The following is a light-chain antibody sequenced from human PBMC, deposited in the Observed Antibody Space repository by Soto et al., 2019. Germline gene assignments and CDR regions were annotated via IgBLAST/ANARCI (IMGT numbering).Light chain of an antibody. J-gene: IGKJ1*01. CDR1: HSVSSY. CDR2: DAS. CDR3: HQYYTWPRT. Sequence: EIVLTQSPATLSLSPGERSTLSCRASHSVSSYLAWYQQKPDQAPRLLISDASNRATGIPARFSGSGSGTDFTLTISSLQSEDIAVYYCHQYYTWPRTFGQGTKVDIK. V-gene: IGKV3-11*01.